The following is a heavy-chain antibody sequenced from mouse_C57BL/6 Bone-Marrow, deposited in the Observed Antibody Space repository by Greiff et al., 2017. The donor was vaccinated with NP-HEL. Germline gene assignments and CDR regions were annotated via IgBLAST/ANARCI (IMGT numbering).Heavy chain of an antibody. Sequence: EVHLVESGGGLVQPGGSLKLSCAASGFTFSDYYMYWVRQTPEKRLEWVAYISNGGGSTYYPDTVKGRFTISRDNAKNTLYLQMSRLKSEDTAMYYCARTTGDYWGQGTTLTVSS. CDR2: ISNGGGST. V-gene: IGHV5-12*01. CDR1: GFTFSDYY. CDR3: ARTTGDY. J-gene: IGHJ2*01. D-gene: IGHD1-1*01.